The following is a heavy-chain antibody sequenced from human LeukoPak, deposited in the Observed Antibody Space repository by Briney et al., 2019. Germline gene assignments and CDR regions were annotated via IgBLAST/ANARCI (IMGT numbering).Heavy chain of an antibody. Sequence: SETLSLTCTVSGDSSSNSIYYWGWIRQPPGKGLEWIGSIDYSGSTYYNPSLKSRATISVDTSKNQFSLKLSSVTAADTAVYYCARHRLLPAAIRSAWFDPWGQGTLVTVSS. CDR1: GDSSSNSIYY. CDR2: IDYSGST. CDR3: ARHRLLPAAIRSAWFDP. J-gene: IGHJ5*02. V-gene: IGHV4-39*01. D-gene: IGHD2-2*02.